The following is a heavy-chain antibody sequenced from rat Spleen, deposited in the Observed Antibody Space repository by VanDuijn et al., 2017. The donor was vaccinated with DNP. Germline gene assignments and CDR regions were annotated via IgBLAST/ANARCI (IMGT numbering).Heavy chain of an antibody. Sequence: EVQLVESGGGLVQPGRSLRLSCAASGFTFSDYNMAWVRQAPKQGLEWVATIINDGRRTYYRDSVKGRFTISRDNGKSTLYLQMNSLRSEDTATYYCARDNYGGYYWGHGVMVTVSS. D-gene: IGHD1-11*01. V-gene: IGHV5S10*01. J-gene: IGHJ2*01. CDR3: ARDNYGGYY. CDR1: GFTFSDYN. CDR2: IINDGRRT.